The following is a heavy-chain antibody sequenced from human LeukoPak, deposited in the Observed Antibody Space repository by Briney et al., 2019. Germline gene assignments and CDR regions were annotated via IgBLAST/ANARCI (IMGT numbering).Heavy chain of an antibody. J-gene: IGHJ4*02. CDR3: AKVWEAKAYGSGSYFDY. CDR2: IWYDGSKT. D-gene: IGHD3-10*01. Sequence: GGSLRLSCAASGFTFSSYGMNWVRQAPGKGLEWMAVIWYDGSKTYYADSVKGRFTISRDNSKNTLYLQMNSLSAEDTAVYYCAKVWEAKAYGSGSYFDYWGQGTLVTVSS. V-gene: IGHV3-33*06. CDR1: GFTFSSYG.